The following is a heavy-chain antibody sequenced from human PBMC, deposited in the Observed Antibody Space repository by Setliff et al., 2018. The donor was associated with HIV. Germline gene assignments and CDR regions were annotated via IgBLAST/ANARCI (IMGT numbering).Heavy chain of an antibody. V-gene: IGHV3-30*02. J-gene: IGHJ6*02. CDR1: GFTFSSYA. CDR3: AKDWKVWFGELSQDYYYGMDV. CDR2: IRSDESDK. Sequence: PGGSLRLSCAASGFTFSSYAMSWVRQATGKGLEWVAFIRSDESDKHYADSVKGRFTISRDNSKNTLYLQMNSLRAEDTAVYYCAKDWKVWFGELSQDYYYGMDVWGQGTTVTVSS. D-gene: IGHD3-10*01.